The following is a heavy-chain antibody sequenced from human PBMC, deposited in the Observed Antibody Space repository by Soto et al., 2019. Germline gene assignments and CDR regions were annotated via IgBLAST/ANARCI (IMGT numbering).Heavy chain of an antibody. CDR3: ARSPYYYDSSGYPNYYYYYGMDV. D-gene: IGHD3-22*01. J-gene: IGHJ6*02. Sequence: SVQVSCNASRGTFSSYALSLVRQAPGQGLEWMGGIIPIFGTANYAQKFQGRVTITADESTSTAYMELSSLRSEDTAGYYCARSPYYYDSSGYPNYYYYYGMDVWGQGTTVTVSS. CDR2: IIPIFGTA. CDR1: RGTFSSYA. V-gene: IGHV1-69*13.